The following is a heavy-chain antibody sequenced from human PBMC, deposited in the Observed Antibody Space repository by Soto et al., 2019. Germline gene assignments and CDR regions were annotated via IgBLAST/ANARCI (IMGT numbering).Heavy chain of an antibody. J-gene: IGHJ4*02. CDR1: GYTFTSYG. V-gene: IGHV1-3*01. Sequence: ASVKVSCKASGYTFTSYGISWVRQAPGQRLEWMGWINAGNGNTKYSQKFQGRVTITRDTSASTAYMELSSLRSEDTAVYYCARDVGKIAVAGRFDDWGQGTLVTVSS. CDR2: INAGNGNT. CDR3: ARDVGKIAVAGRFDD. D-gene: IGHD6-19*01.